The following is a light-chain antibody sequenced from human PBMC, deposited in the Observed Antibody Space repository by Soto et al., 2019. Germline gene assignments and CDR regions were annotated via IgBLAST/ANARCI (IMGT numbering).Light chain of an antibody. J-gene: IGKJ4*01. Sequence: EIVLTQSPATLSLSPGETAALPCRASQSISDYLAWYQQKPGQAPRLLIFDASNRATGVPGRFRGSGSGTDFTLTISSLEPEDFAVYFCQHRSNWPLTFGGGTKVDIK. CDR1: QSISDY. CDR2: DAS. V-gene: IGKV3-11*01. CDR3: QHRSNWPLT.